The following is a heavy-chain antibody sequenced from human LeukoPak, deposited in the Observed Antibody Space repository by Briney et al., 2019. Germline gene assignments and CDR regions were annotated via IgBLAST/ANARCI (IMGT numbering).Heavy chain of an antibody. J-gene: IGHJ3*02. V-gene: IGHV3-53*01. Sequence: PGGSLRLSCGTAGFTVSSTCLAWVGQAPGQGLEWVSGFHSSGTTFYADSVKGRFTISRDNSKNTLYLQMNSLRVDDTAVYYCARAFSYDSRGAFDIWGQGTMVTVSS. CDR3: ARAFSYDSRGAFDI. CDR2: FHSSGTT. CDR1: GFTVSSTC. D-gene: IGHD3-22*01.